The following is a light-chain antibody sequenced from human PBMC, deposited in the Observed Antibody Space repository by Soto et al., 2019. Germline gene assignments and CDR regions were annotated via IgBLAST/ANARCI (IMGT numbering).Light chain of an antibody. CDR1: QSVLNSFSNKNY. V-gene: IGKV4-1*01. CDR3: QQYYSTPWT. J-gene: IGKJ1*01. Sequence: DIVMTQSPDSLAVSLGERATINCKSSQSVLNSFSNKNYLAWYQQKPGQPPKLLIYWASTRESGVPDRFSGSGSGTDFTLSISSLQAADVAFYYCQQYYSTPWTFGQGTKVEIK. CDR2: WAS.